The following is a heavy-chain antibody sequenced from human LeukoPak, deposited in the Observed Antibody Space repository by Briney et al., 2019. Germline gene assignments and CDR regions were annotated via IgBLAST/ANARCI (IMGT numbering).Heavy chain of an antibody. D-gene: IGHD3-22*01. V-gene: IGHV4-4*07. CDR2: IYTSGST. J-gene: IGHJ4*02. CDR1: GVSTSSFY. CDR3: ARGYYDSSGYYTEFAN. Sequence: PSETLSLTCTVFGVSTSSFYWSWIRQPAGKGLQWIGRIYTSGSTNYSPSLRSRVTISVDTSKNQFSLKLNSVTAADTAVYYCARGYYDSSGYYTEFANWGQGTLVTVSS.